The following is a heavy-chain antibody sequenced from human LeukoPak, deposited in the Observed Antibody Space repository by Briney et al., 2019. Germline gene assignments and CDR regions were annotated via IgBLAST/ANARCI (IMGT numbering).Heavy chain of an antibody. Sequence: GASVKVSCKASGYTFSSYGISWVRQAPGEGLEWMGWINPSSGGTNYAQKFLGRVTMTRDTSISTAYMELSRLRSDDTAVYYCAADSSSPYWGQGTLVTVSS. D-gene: IGHD6-6*01. CDR1: GYTFSSYG. CDR2: INPSSGGT. CDR3: AADSSSPY. J-gene: IGHJ4*02. V-gene: IGHV1-2*02.